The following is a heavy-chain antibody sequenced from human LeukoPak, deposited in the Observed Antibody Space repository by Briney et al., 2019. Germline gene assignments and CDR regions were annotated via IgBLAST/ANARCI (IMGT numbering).Heavy chain of an antibody. Sequence: PGGSLRLSCAAAGXTFSSYSVNWVRQAPGKGLEWVSYISRSSSTIYYADSVKGRFTISRDNAKNSLHLQMNSLRDEDTAVYYCARPHSGHLFDYWGQGTLVTVSS. CDR3: ARPHSGHLFDY. CDR1: GXTFSSYS. V-gene: IGHV3-48*02. J-gene: IGHJ4*02. CDR2: ISRSSSTI. D-gene: IGHD3-10*01.